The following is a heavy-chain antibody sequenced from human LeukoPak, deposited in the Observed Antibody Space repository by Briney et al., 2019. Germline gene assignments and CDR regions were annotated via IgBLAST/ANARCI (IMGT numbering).Heavy chain of an antibody. CDR1: GGSFSGYY. V-gene: IGHV4-34*01. D-gene: IGHD3-10*01. CDR3: ARDGEGVYY. J-gene: IGHJ4*02. Sequence: PSETLSLTCAVYGGSFSGYYWSWIRQPPGKGLEWIGEINHSGSTNYNPSLKSRVTISVDTSKNQFSLKLSSVTAADTAVYYCARDGEGVYYWGQGTLVTVSS. CDR2: INHSGST.